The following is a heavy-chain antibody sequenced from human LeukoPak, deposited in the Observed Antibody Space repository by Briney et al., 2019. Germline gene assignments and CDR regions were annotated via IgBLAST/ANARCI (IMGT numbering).Heavy chain of an antibody. CDR3: ARGRGWVDH. V-gene: IGHV3-7*01. D-gene: IGHD3-16*01. CDR1: GFTFSSYW. CDR2: IHDDGIVT. J-gene: IGHJ4*02. Sequence: GGSLRLSCAASGFTFSSYWMSWVRQAPGKGLEWVANIHDDGIVTHYVDSVKGRFTISRDNARNSVNLQLNSLRAEDTALYYCARGRGWVDHWGQGTLVTVSS.